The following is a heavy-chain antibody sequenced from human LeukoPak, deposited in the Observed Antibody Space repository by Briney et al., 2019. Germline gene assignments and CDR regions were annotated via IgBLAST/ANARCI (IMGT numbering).Heavy chain of an antibody. CDR1: GGSITSYY. CDR3: ARDRGPYGDYADY. CDR2: IYYSGST. Sequence: PSETLSLTCTVSGGSITSYYWSWIRQPPGKGLEWIGSIYYSGSTNYSPSLKSRVTISIDTSKNQFSLKLSSVTAADTAVYYRARDRGPYGDYADYWGQGTLVTVSS. J-gene: IGHJ4*02. D-gene: IGHD4-17*01. V-gene: IGHV4-59*01.